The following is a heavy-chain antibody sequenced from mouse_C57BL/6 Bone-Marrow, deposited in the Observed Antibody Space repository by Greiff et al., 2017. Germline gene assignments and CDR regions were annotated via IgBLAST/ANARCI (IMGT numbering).Heavy chain of an antibody. CDR3: ARKGFGDYYGSSGFAY. J-gene: IGHJ3*01. CDR1: GYAFSRYW. Sequence: VKLMESGAELVKPGASVKISCKASGYAFSRYWMNWVKQRPGKGLEWIGQIYPGDGDTNYNGKFKGKATLTADKSSSTAYMQLSSLTSEDSAVYFCARKGFGDYYGSSGFAYWGQGTLVTVSA. D-gene: IGHD1-1*01. V-gene: IGHV1-80*01. CDR2: IYPGDGDT.